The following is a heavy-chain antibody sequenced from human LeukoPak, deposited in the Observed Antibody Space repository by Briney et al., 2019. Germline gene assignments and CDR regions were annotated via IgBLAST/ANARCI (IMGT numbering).Heavy chain of an antibody. D-gene: IGHD2-15*01. CDR1: GGSITTSLSNYF. CDR2: VYHSGNS. Sequence: SETLSLTCTVSGGSITTSLSNYFGTWVPQPAGKGLEGIGCVYHSGNSNYNPSLKSRVTMSVDTSKNQFSLKLSSVTAADTAVYYCARARDCSGGTCYQFNWFDPWGQGTLVTVSS. V-gene: IGHV4-4*07. J-gene: IGHJ5*02. CDR3: ARARDCSGGTCYQFNWFDP.